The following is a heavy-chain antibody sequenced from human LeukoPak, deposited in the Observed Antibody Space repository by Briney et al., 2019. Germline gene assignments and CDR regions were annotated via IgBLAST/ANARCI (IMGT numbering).Heavy chain of an antibody. V-gene: IGHV3-23*01. Sequence: GGSLRLSCAASGFTFSSYAMSWVRQAPGKGLEWVSAITGSGGSTYYADSVKGRFTISRDNSKNTLYLQMNSLRAEDTAVYYCAKDPAEWRWRWFDPWGQGTLVTVSS. CDR3: AKDPAEWRWRWFDP. CDR2: ITGSGGST. J-gene: IGHJ5*02. D-gene: IGHD3-3*01. CDR1: GFTFSSYA.